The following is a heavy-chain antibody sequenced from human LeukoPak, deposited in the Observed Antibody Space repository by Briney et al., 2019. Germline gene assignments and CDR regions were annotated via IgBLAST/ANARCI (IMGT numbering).Heavy chain of an antibody. D-gene: IGHD3-9*01. CDR3: ARVTGYYGYFDY. CDR2: INHSGST. V-gene: IGHV4-34*09. Sequence: PSETLSLTCAVYGGSFSGYYWSWIRQPPGKGLEWIGEINHSGSTNYNPSLKSRVTISVDTSKNQFSLKLSSVTAADTAVYYCARVTGYYGYFDYWGQGTLVTVSS. CDR1: GGSFSGYY. J-gene: IGHJ4*02.